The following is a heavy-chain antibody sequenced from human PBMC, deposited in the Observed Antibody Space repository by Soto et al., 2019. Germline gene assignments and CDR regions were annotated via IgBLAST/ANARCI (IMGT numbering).Heavy chain of an antibody. CDR3: SHGYAQYFES. Sequence: GGSLRLSCAVSGFTVTNVWMNWVRQAPGKGLEWVGRIKSTTDGGTTDYAAPVKGRFPISRNDSRNTLFLQMNSLKTEDTAVYYCSHGYAQYFESWGQGTLVTVSS. J-gene: IGHJ4*02. D-gene: IGHD5-18*01. V-gene: IGHV3-15*07. CDR2: IKSTTDGGTT. CDR1: GFTVTNVW.